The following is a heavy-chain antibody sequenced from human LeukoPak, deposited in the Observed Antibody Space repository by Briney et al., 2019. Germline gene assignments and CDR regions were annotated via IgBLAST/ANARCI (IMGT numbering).Heavy chain of an antibody. Sequence: PGGSLRLSCAASGFTFSSYAMSWVRQAPGKGLEWVSAISGSGGSTYYADSVKGRFTISRDNSKNTLYLQMNSLRAEDTAVYYCAKDEYYYGSGYGMDVWGQGTRVTVSS. V-gene: IGHV3-23*01. D-gene: IGHD3-10*01. CDR3: AKDEYYYGSGYGMDV. J-gene: IGHJ6*02. CDR1: GFTFSSYA. CDR2: ISGSGGST.